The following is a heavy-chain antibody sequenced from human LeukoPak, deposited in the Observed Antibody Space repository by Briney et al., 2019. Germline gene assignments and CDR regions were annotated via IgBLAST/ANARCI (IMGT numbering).Heavy chain of an antibody. CDR1: GYTFTSYA. D-gene: IGHD6-19*01. J-gene: IGHJ4*02. V-gene: IGHV1-3*01. CDR3: ARSPILSSGWYLLFDY. Sequence: ASVKVSCKASGYTFTSYAMHWVRQAPGQRLEWMGWINAGNGNTKYSQKFQGRVTITRDTSASTAYMELSSLRSEDTAVYYCARSPILSSGWYLLFDYWGQGTLVTVSS. CDR2: INAGNGNT.